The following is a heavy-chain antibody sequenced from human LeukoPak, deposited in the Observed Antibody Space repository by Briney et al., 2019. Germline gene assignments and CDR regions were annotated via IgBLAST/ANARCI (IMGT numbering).Heavy chain of an antibody. CDR2: ISYDRSNK. J-gene: IGHJ6*02. V-gene: IGHV3-30*04. Sequence: GGSLRLSCAASGFTFSSYAMHWVRQAPGKGLEWVAVISYDRSNKYYADSVKGRFTISRDNSKNTLYLQMNSLRAEDTAVYYCARDDYDILTGPIYYYYYGMDVWGQGTTVTVSS. CDR1: GFTFSSYA. CDR3: ARDDYDILTGPIYYYYYGMDV. D-gene: IGHD3-9*01.